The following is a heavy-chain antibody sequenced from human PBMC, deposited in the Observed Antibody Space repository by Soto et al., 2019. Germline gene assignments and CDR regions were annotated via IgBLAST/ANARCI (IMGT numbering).Heavy chain of an antibody. J-gene: IGHJ3*02. CDR1: GGSISSYY. D-gene: IGHD3-10*01. CDR3: ARVLLRGAFDI. CDR2: IYYSGST. V-gene: IGHV4-59*01. Sequence: SETLCLTCNVSGGSISSYYWSWIRQPPGQGLEWIGDIYYSGSTNYNPSLKSRVTISVDTSKNQFSLKLSSVTAADTAVYYCARVLLRGAFDIWGQGTMVTVSS.